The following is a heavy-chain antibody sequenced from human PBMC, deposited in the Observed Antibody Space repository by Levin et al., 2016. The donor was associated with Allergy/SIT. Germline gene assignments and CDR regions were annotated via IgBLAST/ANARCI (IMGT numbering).Heavy chain of an antibody. V-gene: IGHV4-34*01. CDR3: ARASRIAAGTSYYYYGMDV. CDR2: INHSGST. D-gene: IGHD6-13*01. CDR1: GGSFSGYN. Sequence: SETLSLTCAVYGGSFSGYNWNWIRQPPEKGLEWIGEINHSGSTNYNPSLKSRFTISLDASKNQFALKLRSVTAADTAVYYCARASRIAAGTSYYYYGMDVWGQGTTVTVSS. J-gene: IGHJ6*02.